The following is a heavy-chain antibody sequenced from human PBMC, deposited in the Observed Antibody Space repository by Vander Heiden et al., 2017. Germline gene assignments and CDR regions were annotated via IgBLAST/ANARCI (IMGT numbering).Heavy chain of an antibody. V-gene: IGHV3-21*01. D-gene: IGHD4-17*01. CDR2: ISSSSSYI. CDR1: GFTFSSYS. J-gene: IGHJ4*02. Sequence: EVQLVESGGGLVKPGGYLRLSCAASGFTFSSYSMNWVRQAPGKGLEWVSSISSSSSYIYYADSVKGRFTISRDNAKNSLYLQMNSLRAEDTAVYYCARDPSTVGDPNYWGQGTLVTVSS. CDR3: ARDPSTVGDPNY.